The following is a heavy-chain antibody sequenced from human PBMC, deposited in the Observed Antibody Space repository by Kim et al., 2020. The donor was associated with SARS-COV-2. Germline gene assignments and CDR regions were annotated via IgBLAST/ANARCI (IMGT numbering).Heavy chain of an antibody. J-gene: IGHJ1*01. CDR2: KARSYAT. Sequence: KARSYATEYVASLKGRFTISRDDSKNTAYLKVNSLKIEDTALYYCSRNLSSWGQGTLVTVSS. D-gene: IGHD3-16*02. CDR3: SRNLSS. V-gene: IGHV3-73*01.